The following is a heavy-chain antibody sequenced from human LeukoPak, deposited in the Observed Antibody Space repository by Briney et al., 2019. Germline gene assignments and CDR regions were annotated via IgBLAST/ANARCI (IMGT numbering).Heavy chain of an antibody. V-gene: IGHV3-23*01. CDR1: GFTFSTYA. CDR3: AKPVTGSIFDY. CDR2: TTHSGITT. J-gene: IGHJ4*02. Sequence: SGGSLRLSCAASGFTFSTYAMSWVRQAPGKGLEWVSHTTHSGITTHYADSVKGRFTISRDNSKSTLYLQMNSLRAEDTAVYYCAKPVTGSIFDYWGRGTLVTVSS. D-gene: IGHD6-19*01.